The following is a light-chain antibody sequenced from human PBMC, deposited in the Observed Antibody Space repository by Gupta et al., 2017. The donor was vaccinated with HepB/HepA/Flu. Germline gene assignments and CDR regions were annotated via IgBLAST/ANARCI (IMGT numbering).Light chain of an antibody. CDR1: SSDVGGYNY. CDR3: CSYTNSSTRGVV. V-gene: IGLV2-14*03. J-gene: IGLJ2*01. Sequence: QSALTQPASVSGSPGQSITISCTGTSSDVGGYNYVSWYQQHPGKAPKLMIYDVSNRPSGVSNRFSGSKSGNTASPTISGLQAEDEADYYGCSYTNSSTRGVVFGGGTKLTGL. CDR2: DVS.